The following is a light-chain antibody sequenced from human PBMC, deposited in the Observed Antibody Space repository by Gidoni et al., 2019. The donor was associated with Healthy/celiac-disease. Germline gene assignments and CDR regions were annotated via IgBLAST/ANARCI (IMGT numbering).Light chain of an antibody. J-gene: IGLJ2*01. Sequence: SYELTQPPSVSVALGQTASITCSGDKLGDKYACWYQQKPGQSPVLVIYQDSKRPSGIPERFSGSNSGNTATLTNSGTQAMDEADYYCQAWDSSYVVFGGGTKLTVL. CDR2: QDS. CDR3: QAWDSSYVV. CDR1: KLGDKY. V-gene: IGLV3-1*01.